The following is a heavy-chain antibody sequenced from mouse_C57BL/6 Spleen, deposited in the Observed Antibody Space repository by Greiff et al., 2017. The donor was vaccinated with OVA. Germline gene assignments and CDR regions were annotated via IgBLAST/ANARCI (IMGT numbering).Heavy chain of an antibody. CDR1: GYTFTSYW. CDR2: IDPSDSYT. V-gene: IGHV1-69*01. Sequence: VKLQQPGAELVMPGASVKLSCKASGYTFTSYWMHWVKQRPGQGLEWIGEIDPSDSYTNYNQKFKGKSTLTVDKSSSTAYMQLSSLTSEDSAVYYCARQSVYYLDWGQGTTLTVSS. CDR3: ARQSVYYLD. J-gene: IGHJ2*01. D-gene: IGHD2-1*01.